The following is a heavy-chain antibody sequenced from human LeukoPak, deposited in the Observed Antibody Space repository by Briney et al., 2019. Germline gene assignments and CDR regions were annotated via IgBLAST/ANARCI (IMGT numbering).Heavy chain of an antibody. V-gene: IGHV3-48*02. J-gene: IGHJ4*02. Sequence: PGGSLRLSCAASGFTFSSYSMNWVRQAPGKGLEWVSYISSSSSTIYYAESVKGRFTISRDNAKNSLYLQMKSLRDEDTAVYYCARAIDRLRLGELSYFDYWGQGTLVTVSS. CDR3: ARAIDRLRLGELSYFDY. CDR2: ISSSSSTI. CDR1: GFTFSSYS. D-gene: IGHD3-16*02.